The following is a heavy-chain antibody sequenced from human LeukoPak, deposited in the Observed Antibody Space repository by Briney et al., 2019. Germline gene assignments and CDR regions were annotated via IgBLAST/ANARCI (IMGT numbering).Heavy chain of an antibody. V-gene: IGHV3-23*01. Sequence: PGGSLRLSCSASGFTFDSYAMNWVRQAPGEGLEWVSAMSPTGDHTYYAPSAKGRFPISRDHSKTTLYLQMNSLRPQDTPVYYCPNLVFDMSGYSYSDHWGQRTLVTVSS. D-gene: IGHD3-22*01. CDR1: GFTFDSYA. J-gene: IGHJ4*02. CDR2: MSPTGDHT. CDR3: PNLVFDMSGYSYSDH.